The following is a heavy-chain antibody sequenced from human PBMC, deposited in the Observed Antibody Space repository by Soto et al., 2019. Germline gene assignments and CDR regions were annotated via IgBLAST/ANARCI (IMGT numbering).Heavy chain of an antibody. CDR1: GGSFSGYY. Sequence: SETLSLTCAVYGGSFSGYYWSWIRQPPGKGLEWIGEINHSGSTNYNPSLKSRVTISIDTSKNQFSLKLSSVTAADTAVYYCARGVAARHYYGMDVSGQATTVTVSS. CDR2: INHSGST. J-gene: IGHJ6*02. D-gene: IGHD6-6*01. CDR3: ARGVAARHYYGMDV. V-gene: IGHV4-34*01.